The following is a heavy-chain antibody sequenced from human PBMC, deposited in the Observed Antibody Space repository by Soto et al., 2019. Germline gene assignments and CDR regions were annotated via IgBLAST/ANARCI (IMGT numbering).Heavy chain of an antibody. J-gene: IGHJ4*02. V-gene: IGHV3-23*01. Sequence: GGSLRLSCAASGFTSSNYAMSWVRQAQGKGLEWVSTISGNGGSTYYADSVKGRFTISRDNSKNMLFLQINSLRDDDSAVYYCAKRPASIITFDYWGQGT. CDR3: AKRPASIITFDY. CDR2: ISGNGGST. D-gene: IGHD2-2*01. CDR1: GFTSSNYA.